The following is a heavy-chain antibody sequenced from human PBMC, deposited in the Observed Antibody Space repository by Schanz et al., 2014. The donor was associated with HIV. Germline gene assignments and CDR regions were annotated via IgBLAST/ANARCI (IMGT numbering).Heavy chain of an antibody. D-gene: IGHD3-22*01. Sequence: EVQLVESGGGLVKPGGSLRLSCAASGFTFDDYAMHWVRQAPGKGLEWVSGISWNSGAIGYADSVKGRFTISRDNAKNSLYLQMNSLRAEDTALYYCAKAPNYYDSSGYFDYWGQGTLVTVSS. CDR1: GFTFDDYA. J-gene: IGHJ4*02. CDR2: ISWNSGAI. V-gene: IGHV3-9*01. CDR3: AKAPNYYDSSGYFDY.